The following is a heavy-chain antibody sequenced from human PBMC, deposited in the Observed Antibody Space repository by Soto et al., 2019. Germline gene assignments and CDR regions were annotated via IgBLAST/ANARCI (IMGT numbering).Heavy chain of an antibody. CDR2: IYYSGST. D-gene: IGHD6-13*01. V-gene: IGHV4-39*07. J-gene: IGHJ6*02. CDR3: ARDKKGSSSWYYYYGMDV. CDR1: GGSISSSSYY. Sequence: SETLSLTCTVSGGSISSSSYYWGWIRQPPGKGLEWIGSIYYSGSTYYNPSLKSRVTISVDTSKNQFSLKLSSVTAADTAVYYCARDKKGSSSWYYYYGMDVWGQGTTVTVSS.